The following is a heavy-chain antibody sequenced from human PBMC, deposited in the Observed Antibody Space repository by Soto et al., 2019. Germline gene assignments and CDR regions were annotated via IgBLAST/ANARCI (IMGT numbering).Heavy chain of an antibody. D-gene: IGHD2-2*01. CDR2: IYHSGST. J-gene: IGHJ5*02. CDR3: ARSPRHCSSTSCYAFDP. CDR1: SGSISSSNW. V-gene: IGHV4-4*02. Sequence: QVQLQESGPGLVKPSGTLSLTCAVSSGSISSSNWWSWVRQPPGTGLEWIGEIYHSGSTNYTPTLKSRITISEDKSKTQFSLQMSSVTAADTAVYYCARSPRHCSSTSCYAFDPWGQGTLVTVSS.